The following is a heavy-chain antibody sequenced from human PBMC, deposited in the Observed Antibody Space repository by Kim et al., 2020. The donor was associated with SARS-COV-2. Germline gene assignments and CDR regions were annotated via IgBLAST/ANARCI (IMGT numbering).Heavy chain of an antibody. Sequence: SETLSLTCTXSGGSISSSFNYWGWIRQPPGKGLEWIGSVYHSGSTYDSPSLKSRVTVSVDTSKNEFSLKVTSVTAADTAVYFCARLPHDSSGYVDCWGQGILVTVSS. V-gene: IGHV4-39*01. D-gene: IGHD3-22*01. CDR1: GGSISSSFNY. J-gene: IGHJ4*02. CDR3: ARLPHDSSGYVDC. CDR2: VYHSGST.